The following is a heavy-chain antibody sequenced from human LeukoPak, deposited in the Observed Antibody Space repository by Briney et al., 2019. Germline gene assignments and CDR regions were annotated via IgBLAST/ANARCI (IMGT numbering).Heavy chain of an antibody. CDR1: GFSFSNYW. J-gene: IGHJ6*02. CDR3: ARVLVERRSGGLWDPGVDYYYGMDV. Sequence: GGSLRLSCAASGFSFSNYWMSWVRQAPGKGLEWVANIKKDGSERYYVDSVKGRFNISRDNAKNSLYLQMNSLRAEDTAVYYCARVLVERRSGGLWDPGVDYYYGMDVWGQGTTVTVSS. D-gene: IGHD1-1*01. V-gene: IGHV3-7*01. CDR2: IKKDGSER.